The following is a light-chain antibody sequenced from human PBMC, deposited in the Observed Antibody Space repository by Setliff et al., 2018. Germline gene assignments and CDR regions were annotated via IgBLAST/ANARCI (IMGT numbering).Light chain of an antibody. Sequence: QSALTQPASVSGPPGQSITISCTGSSSDVGAYNYVSWCQQHPGKAPKLIILEVDKRPSGVSNRFSASKSGNTASLTISGLQPEDDADYYCSSYTSNSTYVFGTGTKVTVL. CDR1: SSDVGAYNY. V-gene: IGLV2-14*01. J-gene: IGLJ1*01. CDR2: EVD. CDR3: SSYTSNSTYV.